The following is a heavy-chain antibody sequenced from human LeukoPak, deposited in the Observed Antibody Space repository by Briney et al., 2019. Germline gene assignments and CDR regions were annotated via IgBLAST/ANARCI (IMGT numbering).Heavy chain of an antibody. CDR2: IYPGDSDT. V-gene: IGHV5-51*01. CDR3: ARFSGSYPAGFDY. Sequence: GESLKISCKGSGYSFTSYWIGWVRPLPGKGLEWMGIIYPGDSDTRYSPSFQGQVTISADKSISTAYLQWSSLKASDTAMYYCARFSGSYPAGFDYWGQGTLVTVSS. D-gene: IGHD1-26*01. J-gene: IGHJ4*02. CDR1: GYSFTSYW.